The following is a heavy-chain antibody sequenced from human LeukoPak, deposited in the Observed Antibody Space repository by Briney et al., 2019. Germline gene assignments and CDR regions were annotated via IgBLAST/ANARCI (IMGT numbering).Heavy chain of an antibody. J-gene: IGHJ4*02. V-gene: IGHV3-53*04. D-gene: IGHD4-11*01. CDR3: ARDGSYSYSNYEDFGN. Sequence: GGSLRLSCAASGFTVSSNYMSWVRQAPGKGLEWVSVIYSGGSTYYADSVKGRFTISRHNSKNTLYLQMNSLRAEDTAVYYCARDGSYSYSNYEDFGNWGQGTLVTVSS. CDR1: GFTVSSNY. CDR2: IYSGGST.